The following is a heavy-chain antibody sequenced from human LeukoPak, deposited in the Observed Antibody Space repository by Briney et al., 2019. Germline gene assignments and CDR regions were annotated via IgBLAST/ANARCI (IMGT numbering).Heavy chain of an antibody. D-gene: IGHD4-17*01. Sequence: PGGSLRLSCAASGFTFSSYAMHWVRQAPGKGLEYVSAISSNGGSTYYANSVKGRFTISSDNSKNTLYLQMGSLRAEDMAVYYCARSASATTVTTFYYYYYMDVWGKGTTVTVSS. CDR1: GFTFSSYA. CDR3: ARSASATTVTTFYYYYYMDV. V-gene: IGHV3-64*01. J-gene: IGHJ6*03. CDR2: ISSNGGST.